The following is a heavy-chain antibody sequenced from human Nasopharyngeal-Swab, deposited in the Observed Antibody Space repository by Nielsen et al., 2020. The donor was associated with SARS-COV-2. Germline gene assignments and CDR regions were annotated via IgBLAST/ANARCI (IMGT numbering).Heavy chain of an antibody. V-gene: IGHV4-31*03. Sequence: SETLSGTCTVSGGSISSGGYYWSWIRQHPGKGLEWIGYIYYSGSTYYNPSLKSRVTISVDTSKNQFSLKLSSVTAADTAVFSSSLSFFLSLLFYYYMDVWGKGTTVTVSS. J-gene: IGHJ6*03. CDR1: GGSISSGGYY. CDR2: IYYSGST. CDR3: SLSFFLSLLFYYYMDV. D-gene: IGHD2/OR15-2a*01.